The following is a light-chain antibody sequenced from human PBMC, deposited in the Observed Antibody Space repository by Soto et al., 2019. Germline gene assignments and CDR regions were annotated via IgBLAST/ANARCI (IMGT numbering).Light chain of an antibody. CDR2: GAS. CDR1: QSVSSSY. CDR3: QQYGSSPLT. V-gene: IGKV3-20*01. J-gene: IGKJ4*01. Sequence: EIVLTQSPGTLSLSPGERATLSCRASQSVSSSYLAWYQQKPGQAPRLLIYGASTRATGIPARFSAFGSGTDFTLTINRLEPEDFAVYYCQQYGSSPLTFGGGTKVDIK.